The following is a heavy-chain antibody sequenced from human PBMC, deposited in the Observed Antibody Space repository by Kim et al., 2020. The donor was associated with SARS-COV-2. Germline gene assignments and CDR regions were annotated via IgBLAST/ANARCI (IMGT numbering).Heavy chain of an antibody. CDR2: ISSNGGST. V-gene: IGHV3-64D*06. J-gene: IGHJ5*02. D-gene: IGHD6-13*01. Sequence: GGSLRLSCSASGFTFSSYAMHWVRQAPGKGLEYVSAISSNGGSTYYADSVKGRFTISRDNSKNTLYLQMSSLRAEDTAVYYCVKAYSSSWYVSDWFDPWGQGTLVTVSS. CDR3: VKAYSSSWYVSDWFDP. CDR1: GFTFSSYA.